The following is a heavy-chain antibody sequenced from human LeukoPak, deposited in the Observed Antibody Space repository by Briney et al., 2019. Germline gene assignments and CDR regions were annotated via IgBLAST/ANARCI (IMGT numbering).Heavy chain of an antibody. CDR2: IYYSGST. J-gene: IGHJ4*02. V-gene: IGHV4-59*01. CDR1: GGSISSYY. CDR3: ARVHGDYPYYFDY. D-gene: IGHD4-17*01. Sequence: PSESLSLTCTVSGGSISSYYWSWVRQPPGKGLEWIGYIYYSGSTNYNPSFKSRVTVSVDTSKNQFTLKLSSVTAADTAVYSCARVHGDYPYYFDYWGQGTLVTVSS.